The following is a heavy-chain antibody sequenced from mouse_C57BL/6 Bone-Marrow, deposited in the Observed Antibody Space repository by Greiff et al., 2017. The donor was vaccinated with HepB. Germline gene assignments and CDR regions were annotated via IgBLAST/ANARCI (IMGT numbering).Heavy chain of an antibody. CDR1: GYTFTSYW. D-gene: IGHD1-1*01. J-gene: IGHJ4*01. CDR2: IHPNSGST. CDR3: ARDYYGSSWFYAMDY. Sequence: QVQLQQPGAELVKPGASVKLSCKASGYTFTSYWMHWVKQRPGQGLEWIGMIHPNSGSTNYNEKFKSKATLTVDKSSSTAYMQLSSLTSEDSAVYYCARDYYGSSWFYAMDYWGQGTSVTVSS. V-gene: IGHV1-64*01.